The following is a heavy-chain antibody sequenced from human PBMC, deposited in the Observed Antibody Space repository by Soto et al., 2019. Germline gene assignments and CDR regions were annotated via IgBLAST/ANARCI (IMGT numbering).Heavy chain of an antibody. D-gene: IGHD3-16*02. J-gene: IGHJ4*02. CDR1: GGSIGTYY. CDR3: ARAKDVSPSE. V-gene: IGHV4-4*07. Sequence: QVQLRKSGPGLVKPSETLSLTCSVSGGSIGTYYWSWIRQPAGKGLEWIGRIHSSGSTNYNPSLRSRVTMSLDTAKNQFSLKLNSVTAADTAVYYCARAKDVSPSEWGQGTLVTVSS. CDR2: IHSSGST.